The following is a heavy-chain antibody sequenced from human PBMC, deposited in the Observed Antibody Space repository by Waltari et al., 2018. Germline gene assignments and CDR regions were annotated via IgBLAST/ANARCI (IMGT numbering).Heavy chain of an antibody. CDR1: GYRFNSYA. V-gene: IGHV1-3*01. J-gene: IGHJ3*02. D-gene: IGHD6-19*01. Sequence: QVQLVQSGAEVKKHGASVKVSCKASGYRFNSYAMHWVRQAPGQRLAWMGWINAANGNTKYSQKFQGRVTITRDTSASTAYMELSSLRSEDTAVYYCARDRSGIAVAGIHGFDIWGQGTMVTVSS. CDR2: INAANGNT. CDR3: ARDRSGIAVAGIHGFDI.